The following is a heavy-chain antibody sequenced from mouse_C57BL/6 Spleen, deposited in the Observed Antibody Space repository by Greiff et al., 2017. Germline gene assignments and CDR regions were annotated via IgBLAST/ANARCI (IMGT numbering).Heavy chain of an antibody. D-gene: IGHD2-2*01. J-gene: IGHJ4*01. V-gene: IGHV1-52*01. CDR3: AKGYGLYYAMDY. CDR2: IDPSDSET. CDR1: GYTFTSYW. Sequence: QVQLQQSGAELVRPGTSVKLSCKASGYTFTSYWMHWVKQRPIQGLEWIGNIDPSDSETHYNQKFKDKATLTVDKSSSTAYMQLSSLTSEDSAVYYCAKGYGLYYAMDYWGQGTSVTVSS.